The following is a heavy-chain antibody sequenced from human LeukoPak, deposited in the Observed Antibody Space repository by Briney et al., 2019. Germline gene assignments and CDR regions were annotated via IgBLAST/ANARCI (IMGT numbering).Heavy chain of an antibody. Sequence: PSETLSLTCAVYGGSFSGYYWSWIRQPPGKGLEWIGEINHSGSTNYNPSLKSRVTIPVDTSKNQFSLKLSSVTAADTAVYYCARGRREYYYDSSGRRAYFDYWGQGTLVTVSS. CDR2: INHSGST. D-gene: IGHD3-22*01. CDR3: ARGRREYYYDSSGRRAYFDY. J-gene: IGHJ4*02. CDR1: GGSFSGYY. V-gene: IGHV4-34*01.